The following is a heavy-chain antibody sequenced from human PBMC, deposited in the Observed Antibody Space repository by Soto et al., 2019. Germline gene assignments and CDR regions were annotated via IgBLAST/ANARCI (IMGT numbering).Heavy chain of an antibody. D-gene: IGHD6-25*01. Sequence: SETLCLTCTVSGGSISSGGYYWSWIRQHPGKGLEWIGYIYHSGSTYYNPSLKSRVTISVETSKNQFSLKLSSVTAADTAVYYCAREAAGILNWFDPWGQGTLVTVSS. CDR1: GGSISSGGYY. CDR3: AREAAGILNWFDP. J-gene: IGHJ5*02. V-gene: IGHV4-31*03. CDR2: IYHSGST.